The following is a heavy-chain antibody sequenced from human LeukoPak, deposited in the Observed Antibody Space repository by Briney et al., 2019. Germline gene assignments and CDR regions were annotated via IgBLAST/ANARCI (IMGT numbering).Heavy chain of an antibody. CDR3: ARLLDNDSSGYPDTFDM. CDR1: GGSFSGYY. CDR2: INHSGST. D-gene: IGHD3-22*01. J-gene: IGHJ3*02. Sequence: PSETLSLTCAVYGGSFSGYYWSWIRQPPGKGLEWIGEINHSGSTNYNPSLQSRVTISVDTSESNFSLKLTSVTAADTAVYYCARLLDNDSSGYPDTFDMWGQGTVVIVSS. V-gene: IGHV4-34*01.